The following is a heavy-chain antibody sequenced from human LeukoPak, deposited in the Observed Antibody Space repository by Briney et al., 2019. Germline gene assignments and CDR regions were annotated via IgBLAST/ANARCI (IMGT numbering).Heavy chain of an antibody. CDR3: ARNVLLWFGELLFDFDY. CDR2: INPNSGGT. Sequence: ASVKVSCKASRYTFTDYYIHWVRQAPGQGLEWMGWINPNSGGTNYAQKFQGRVTMTRDTSISTAYMELSRLRSDDTAVYYCARNVLLWFGELLFDFDYWGQGTLVTVSS. CDR1: RYTFTDYY. D-gene: IGHD3-10*01. V-gene: IGHV1-2*02. J-gene: IGHJ4*02.